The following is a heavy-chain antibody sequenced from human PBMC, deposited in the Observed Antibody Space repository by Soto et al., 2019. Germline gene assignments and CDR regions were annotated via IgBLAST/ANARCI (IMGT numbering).Heavy chain of an antibody. CDR1: GFTFSSYS. CDR2: ISSSSSYI. J-gene: IGHJ6*02. V-gene: IGHV3-21*01. CDR3: ARDTSLNYGMDV. Sequence: GGSLRLSCAASGFTFSSYSMNWVRQAPGKGLEWVSSISSSSSYIYYADSVKGRFTISRDNAKNSLYLQMNSLRAEDTAVYYCARDTSLNYGMDVWGQGTTVTVSS.